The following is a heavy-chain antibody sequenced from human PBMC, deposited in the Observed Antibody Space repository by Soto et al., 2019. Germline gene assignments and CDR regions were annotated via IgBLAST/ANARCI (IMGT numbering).Heavy chain of an antibody. CDR2: ISYEGSNT. D-gene: IGHD1-1*01. V-gene: IGHV3-30-3*01. J-gene: IGHJ6*02. Sequence: VHLVESGGGVVQPGRSLRLSCVASGFTFDTYGIHWVRQAPGKGLQWVALISYEGSNTYYADSVRGRFTISRDNSKNTLYLQINALRPEDTGVYYCARVTPGNNLYYFSGLDVWGQATSVTVSS. CDR3: ARVTPGNNLYYFSGLDV. CDR1: GFTFDTYG.